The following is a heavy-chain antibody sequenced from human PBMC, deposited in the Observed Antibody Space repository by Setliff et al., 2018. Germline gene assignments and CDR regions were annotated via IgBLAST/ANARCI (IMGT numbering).Heavy chain of an antibody. CDR3: ARGPISHAIDY. CDR2: ISGSSTYI. J-gene: IGHJ4*02. V-gene: IGHV3-21*05. CDR1: GFTFSGSA. Sequence: GGSLRLSCAASGFTFSGSAVHWVRQAPGKGLEWVSYISGSSTYIYYADSMKGRFTISRDNAKNSLFLQMNSLRGEDTAVYYCARGPISHAIDYWGQGTLVTVSS.